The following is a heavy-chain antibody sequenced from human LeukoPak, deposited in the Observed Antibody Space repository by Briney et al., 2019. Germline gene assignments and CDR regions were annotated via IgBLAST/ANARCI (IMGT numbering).Heavy chain of an antibody. Sequence: GESLKISCKGSGYSFSSYWIGWVRQMPGKGLEWMGIIYPGDSDTRYSPSFQGQVIISADKSISTAYLQWSSLKASDTAMYYCARREYCSGGSCYPGDYWGQGTLVTVSS. D-gene: IGHD2-15*01. V-gene: IGHV5-51*01. J-gene: IGHJ4*02. CDR3: ARREYCSGGSCYPGDY. CDR2: IYPGDSDT. CDR1: GYSFSSYW.